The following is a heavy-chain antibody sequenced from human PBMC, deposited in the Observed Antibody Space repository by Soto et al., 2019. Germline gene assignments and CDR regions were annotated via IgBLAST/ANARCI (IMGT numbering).Heavy chain of an antibody. J-gene: IGHJ6*02. CDR2: IIPIFGTA. CDR3: VASASKYCSGGSCYSPTGLDYYGMDV. Sequence: QVQLVQSGAEVKKPGSSVKVSCKASGGTFSSYAISWVRQAPGQGLEWMGGIIPIFGTANYAQKFQGRVTITADESTSTAYMELGSLRSEDTAVYYCVASASKYCSGGSCYSPTGLDYYGMDVWGQGTTVTVSS. V-gene: IGHV1-69*01. CDR1: GGTFSSYA. D-gene: IGHD2-15*01.